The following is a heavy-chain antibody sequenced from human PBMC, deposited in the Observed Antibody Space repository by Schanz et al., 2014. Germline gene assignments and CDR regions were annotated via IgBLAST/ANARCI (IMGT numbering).Heavy chain of an antibody. V-gene: IGHV1-8*02. CDR2: MNPNSGNT. CDR1: GYTFTSYS. CDR3: ARGRTFDY. Sequence: QVQLVQSGAEVKKPGASVKVSCKASGYTFTSYSIHWVRQAPGQGLEWMGWMNPNSGNTGYAQKFQGRVTMTRNTSISTAYIELHILTSEDTAVYYCARGRTFDYWGQGTLVTVSS. J-gene: IGHJ4*02.